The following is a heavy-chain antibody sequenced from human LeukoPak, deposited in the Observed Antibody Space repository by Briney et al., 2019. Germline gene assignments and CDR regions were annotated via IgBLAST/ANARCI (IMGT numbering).Heavy chain of an antibody. Sequence: SVEAPCKASGYTFTSYGISWVRQAPGQGLEGMGRIIPIFDTTNYAQKFQGRVTIPAHKSTSTAYMELNSLRSDDTAVYFCARGGSGSHGFDPWGQGTLVTVSS. CDR3: ARGGSGSHGFDP. J-gene: IGHJ5*02. D-gene: IGHD3-10*01. V-gene: IGHV1-69*06. CDR1: GYTFTSYG. CDR2: IIPIFDTT.